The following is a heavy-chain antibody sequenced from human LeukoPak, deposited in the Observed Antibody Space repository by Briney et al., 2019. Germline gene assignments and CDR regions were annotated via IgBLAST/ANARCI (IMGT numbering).Heavy chain of an antibody. CDR1: GGTFSSYA. V-gene: IGHV1-69*01. CDR2: IIPIFVTA. J-gene: IGHJ6*03. CDR3: ARGERSSSSGGGYYYYYMDV. D-gene: IGHD6-6*01. Sequence: SVKVSCKASGGTFSSYAISWVRQAPGQGLEWMGGIIPIFVTANYAQKFQGRVTITADESTSTAYMELSSLRSEDTAVYYCARGERSSSSGGGYYYYYMDVWGKGTTVTVSS.